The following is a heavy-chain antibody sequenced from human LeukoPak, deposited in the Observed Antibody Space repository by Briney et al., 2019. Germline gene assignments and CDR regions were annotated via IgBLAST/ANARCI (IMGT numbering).Heavy chain of an antibody. CDR3: ARDWGEQTAYYYYYYGMDV. Sequence: GGSLRLSCAASGFTFSSYWMSWVRQAPGKGLEWVANIKHDGSEKYYVDSVKGRFTISRDNAKNSLYLQMNSLRAEDTAVYYCARDWGEQTAYYYYYYGMDVWGKGTTVTVSS. D-gene: IGHD3-10*01. CDR2: IKHDGSEK. CDR1: GFTFSSYW. J-gene: IGHJ6*04. V-gene: IGHV3-7*03.